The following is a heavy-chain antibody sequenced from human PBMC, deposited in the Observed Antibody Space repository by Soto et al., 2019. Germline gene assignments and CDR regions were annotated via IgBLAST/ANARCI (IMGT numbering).Heavy chain of an antibody. Sequence: GGSLRLSCAASGFTFSSYGMHWVRQAPGKGLEWVAVIWYDGSNKYYADSVKGRFTISRDNSKNTLYLQMNSLRAEDTAVYYCARDHGIVAVPAAMDGMDVWGQGTTVTVSS. CDR3: ARDHGIVAVPAAMDGMDV. D-gene: IGHD2-2*01. J-gene: IGHJ6*02. V-gene: IGHV3-33*01. CDR1: GFTFSSYG. CDR2: IWYDGSNK.